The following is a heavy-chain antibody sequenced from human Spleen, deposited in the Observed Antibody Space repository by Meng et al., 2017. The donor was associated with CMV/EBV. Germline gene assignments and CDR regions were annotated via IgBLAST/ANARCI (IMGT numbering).Heavy chain of an antibody. D-gene: IGHD3-16*02. V-gene: IGHV3-53*01. J-gene: IGHJ6*02. Sequence: GESLKISCAAPGFTVSGNYMNWVRQAPGKGLEWVSVIDSGGRTYYADSVKGRFTISRDTSKNTLYLQMNSLRAEDTAVYYCARGLSVWGQGTTVTVSS. CDR3: ARGLSV. CDR2: IDSGGRT. CDR1: GFTVSGNY.